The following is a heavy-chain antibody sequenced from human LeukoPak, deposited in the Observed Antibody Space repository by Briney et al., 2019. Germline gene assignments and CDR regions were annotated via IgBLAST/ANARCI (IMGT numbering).Heavy chain of an antibody. CDR2: ISSSSSTI. CDR1: GFSFSSYT. J-gene: IGHJ6*02. V-gene: IGHV3-48*04. Sequence: GGSLRLSCAASGFSFSSYTMNWVRQAPGKGLEGVSYISSSSSTIYYADSVKGRFTISRDNAKNSLYLQMNSLRAEDTAVYYCARGREYYYYGMDVWGQGTTVTVSS. CDR3: ARGREYYYYGMDV.